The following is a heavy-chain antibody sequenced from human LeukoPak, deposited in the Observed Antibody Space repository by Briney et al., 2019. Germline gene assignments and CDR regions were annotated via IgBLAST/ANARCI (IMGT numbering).Heavy chain of an antibody. CDR3: ARDRGARDAFDI. CDR2: ISSSSSYI. Sequence: GGSLRLSCAASGFTFSSYSMNWVRQAPGKGLEWVSSISSSSSYIYYADSVKGRFTISRDNAKNSLYLQMNSLRAEDTAVYYCARDRGARDAFDIWGQGTMVTVSS. CDR1: GFTFSSYS. D-gene: IGHD1-26*01. V-gene: IGHV3-21*01. J-gene: IGHJ3*02.